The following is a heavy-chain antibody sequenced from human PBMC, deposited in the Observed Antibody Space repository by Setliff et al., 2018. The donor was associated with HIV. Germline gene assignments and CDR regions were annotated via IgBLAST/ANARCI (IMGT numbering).Heavy chain of an antibody. Sequence: GESLKISCKGSGYSFTSYWIGWVRQMPGKGLEWMGIIYPGDSDTRYSPSFQGQVTISADKSISTAYLQWSSLKASDTAMYYCARQPTDTSGYNKWFDSWGQGTLVTVSS. V-gene: IGHV5-51*01. CDR3: ARQPTDTSGYNKWFDS. CDR1: GYSFTSYW. J-gene: IGHJ5*01. CDR2: IYPGDSDT. D-gene: IGHD3-3*01.